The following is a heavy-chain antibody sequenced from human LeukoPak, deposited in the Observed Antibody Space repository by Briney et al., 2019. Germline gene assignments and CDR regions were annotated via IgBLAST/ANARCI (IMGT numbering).Heavy chain of an antibody. V-gene: IGHV3-23*01. J-gene: IGHJ4*02. Sequence: GGSLRLSCAASGFTFSSYAMSWVRQAPGKGLEWVSAISGSGGSTYYADSVKGRFTISRDNSKNTLYLQMNSLRAEDTAVYYCAKEEYSSSWYVNYFDYWGQGTLVTVSS. D-gene: IGHD6-13*01. CDR2: ISGSGGST. CDR1: GFTFSSYA. CDR3: AKEEYSSSWYVNYFDY.